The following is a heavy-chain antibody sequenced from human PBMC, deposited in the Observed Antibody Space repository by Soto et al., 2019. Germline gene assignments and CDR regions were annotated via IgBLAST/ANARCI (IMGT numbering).Heavy chain of an antibody. CDR1: GFPFSSYA. D-gene: IGHD1-26*01. CDR3: AREDSGSDENWFDP. CDR2: ISYDGSNK. Sequence: QVQLVESGGGVVQPGRSLRLSCAASGFPFSSYAMHWVRQAPGKGLEWVAVISYDGSNKYYADSVKGRFTISRDNSKNTLYLQMNSLRAEDTAVYYCAREDSGSDENWFDPWGQGTLVTVSS. V-gene: IGHV3-30-3*01. J-gene: IGHJ5*02.